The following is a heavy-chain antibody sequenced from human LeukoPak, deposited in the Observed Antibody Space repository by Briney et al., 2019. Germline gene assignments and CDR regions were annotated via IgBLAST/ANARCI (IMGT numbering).Heavy chain of an antibody. D-gene: IGHD2-8*01. J-gene: IGHJ3*02. V-gene: IGHV3-74*01. CDR1: GFTVTNAW. CDR3: GREDRIVLGNDALDI. Sequence: GGSLRLSCAASGFTVTNAWMSWVRQAPGKGLVWISRISGDGRTISYADSVKGRFTISRDNAKNTVSLQMNSLRGEDTAVYYCGREDRIVLGNDALDIWGQGTMVTVSS. CDR2: ISGDGRTI.